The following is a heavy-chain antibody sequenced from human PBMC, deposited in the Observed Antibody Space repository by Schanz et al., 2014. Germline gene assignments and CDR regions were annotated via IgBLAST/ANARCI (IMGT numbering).Heavy chain of an antibody. CDR1: GYTFTDYP. CDR2: INTASGNT. Sequence: QVQLVQSGAEVKKPGASVKVSCKTSGYTFTDYPINWVRQAPGRRLEWMGWINTASGNTRYSEAFQGRGTMTRDTTAATAYMELSSLTSEETAGYYCAEVAEEGPHNNNWGGDYFDFWGQGTLVTVSS. V-gene: IGHV1-3*04. CDR3: AEVAEEGPHNNNWGGDYFDF. D-gene: IGHD3-16*01. J-gene: IGHJ4*02.